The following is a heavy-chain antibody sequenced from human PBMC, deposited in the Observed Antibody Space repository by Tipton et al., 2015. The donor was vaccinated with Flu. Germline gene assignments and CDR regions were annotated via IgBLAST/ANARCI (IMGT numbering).Heavy chain of an antibody. CDR1: GYSIRSSNYY. Sequence: TLSLTCVVSGYSIRSSNYYWGWIRQPPGKGLEWIGNTFHSGNTYHNPSLKSRVTISVDTSKNQFSLKLSSVTAADTAVYYCARRDYSNYVSEPKNWFDSWGQGALATVSS. J-gene: IGHJ5*01. D-gene: IGHD4-11*01. CDR3: ARRDYSNYVSEPKNWFDS. CDR2: TFHSGNT. V-gene: IGHV4-38-2*01.